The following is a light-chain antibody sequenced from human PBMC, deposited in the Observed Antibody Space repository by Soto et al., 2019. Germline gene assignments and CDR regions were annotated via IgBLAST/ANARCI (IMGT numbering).Light chain of an antibody. Sequence: EILMAQSPATVSVSPGERATLSCRASQSVSSSYLAWYQQKPGQAPRLLIYDASNRATGIPARFSGSGSGTDFTLTISSLEPEDFAAYYCQQRSNWPITFGQGTRLEIK. CDR2: DAS. J-gene: IGKJ5*01. V-gene: IGKV3D-20*02. CDR3: QQRSNWPIT. CDR1: QSVSSSY.